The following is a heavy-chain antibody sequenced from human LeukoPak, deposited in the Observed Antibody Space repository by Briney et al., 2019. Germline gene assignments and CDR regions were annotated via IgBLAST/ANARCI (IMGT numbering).Heavy chain of an antibody. V-gene: IGHV4-34*01. Sequence: SETLSLTCAVYGGSFSGSYRSWIRQPPGKGLEWIGEINHGGSTNYNPSLKSRVTISADTSKNQFSLKLRSVTAADTAVYYCARSGLDSRYYFGMDVWGQGTTVTVSS. D-gene: IGHD5-12*01. CDR2: INHGGST. CDR1: GGSFSGSY. CDR3: ARSGLDSRYYFGMDV. J-gene: IGHJ6*02.